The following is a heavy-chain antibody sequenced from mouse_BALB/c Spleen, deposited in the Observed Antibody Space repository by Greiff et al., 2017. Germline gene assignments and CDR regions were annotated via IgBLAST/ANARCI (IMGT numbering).Heavy chain of an antibody. CDR1: GFTFSSYA. J-gene: IGHJ3*01. CDR3: ARHEGMITTSWFAY. V-gene: IGHV5-9-3*01. D-gene: IGHD2-4*01. Sequence: EVHLVESGGGLVKPGGSLKLSCAASGFTFSSYAMSWVRQTPEKRLEWVATISSGGSYTYYPDSVKGRFTISRDNAKNTLYLQMSSLRSEDTAMYYCARHEGMITTSWFAYWGQGTLVTVSA. CDR2: ISSGGSYT.